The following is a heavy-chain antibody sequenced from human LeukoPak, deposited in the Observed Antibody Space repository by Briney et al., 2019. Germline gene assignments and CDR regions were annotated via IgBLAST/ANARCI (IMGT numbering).Heavy chain of an antibody. CDR1: GYMFTGYY. D-gene: IGHD1-26*01. Sequence: GASVKVSCKASGYMFTGYYMHWVRQAPGQGLEWMGWINPNSGGTNYAQKFQGRVTMTRDTSISTAYMELSSLRSDDTAVYYCARGFSGSYSDYYYGMDVWGQGTTVTVSS. V-gene: IGHV1-2*02. CDR3: ARGFSGSYSDYYYGMDV. J-gene: IGHJ6*02. CDR2: INPNSGGT.